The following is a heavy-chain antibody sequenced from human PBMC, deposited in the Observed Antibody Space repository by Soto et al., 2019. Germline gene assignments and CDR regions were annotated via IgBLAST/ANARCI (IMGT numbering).Heavy chain of an antibody. CDR3: ARAHSSGYLLGY. D-gene: IGHD1-1*01. CDR1: GFTFNTYA. CDR2: ISGSGGST. Sequence: PGGSLRLSCAASGFTFNTYAMTWVRQAPGKGLEWVSLISGSGGSTYYADSVKGRFTISRDNSEKTLYLQMNSLRAEDTAVYYCARAHSSGYLLGYWGQGTLVTVSS. V-gene: IGHV3-23*01. J-gene: IGHJ4*02.